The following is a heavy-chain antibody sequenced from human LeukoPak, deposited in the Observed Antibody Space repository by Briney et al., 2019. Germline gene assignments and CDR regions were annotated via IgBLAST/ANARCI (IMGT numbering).Heavy chain of an antibody. Sequence: TSETLSFTCTVSGGSISSGGYYWSWIRQPPGKGLEWIGYIYHSGSTYYNPSLKSRVTISVDRSKNQFSLKLSSVTAADTAVYYCARDLSLDYWGQGTLVTVSS. J-gene: IGHJ4*02. CDR2: IYHSGST. V-gene: IGHV4-30-2*01. CDR1: GGSISSGGYY. CDR3: ARDLSLDY.